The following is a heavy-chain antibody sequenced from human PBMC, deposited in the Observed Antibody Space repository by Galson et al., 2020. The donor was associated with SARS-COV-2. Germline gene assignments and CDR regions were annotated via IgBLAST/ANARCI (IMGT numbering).Heavy chain of an antibody. CDR2: IYHSGST. J-gene: IGHJ2*01. CDR1: GGSLSSGCYS. Sequence: TLSPTCPVSGGSLSSGCYSWRWIRPPPGKGLEWIGYIYHSGSTYYNPSLKSRVTISVDRSKNQFSLKLSSVTAADTAVYYCARLARLYYDILAGGYFDLWGRGTLVTVSS. CDR3: ARLARLYYDILAGGYFDL. V-gene: IGHV4-30-2*01. D-gene: IGHD3-9*01.